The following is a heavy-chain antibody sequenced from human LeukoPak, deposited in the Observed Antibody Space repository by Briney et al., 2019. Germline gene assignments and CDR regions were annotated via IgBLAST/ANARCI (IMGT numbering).Heavy chain of an antibody. CDR2: IYTSGST. CDR1: GGSISSYY. Sequence: KTSETLSLTCTVSGGSISSYYWSWIRQPAGKGLEWIGRIYTSGSTNYNPSLKSRVTISVDTSKNQFSLKLSSVTAADTAVYYCARFSSIAAAFDYWGLGTLVTVSS. D-gene: IGHD6-13*01. CDR3: ARFSSIAAAFDY. V-gene: IGHV4-4*07. J-gene: IGHJ4*02.